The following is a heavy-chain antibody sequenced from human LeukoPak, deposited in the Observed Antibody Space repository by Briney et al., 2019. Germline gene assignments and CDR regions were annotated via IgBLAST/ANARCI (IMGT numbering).Heavy chain of an antibody. J-gene: IGHJ4*02. CDR1: GFTVSNNY. CDR3: ARDSDSGYGPFAS. CDR2: IHSGGTT. V-gene: IGHV3-53*01. Sequence: GVSLRLSCAASGFTVSNNYMSWVRQAPGKGLEGVSVIHSGGTTNYADSVQGRFTISRDNSKTTVYLHMSSLRAEDTAVYYCARDSDSGYGPFASWGQGTLVTVSS. D-gene: IGHD5-12*01.